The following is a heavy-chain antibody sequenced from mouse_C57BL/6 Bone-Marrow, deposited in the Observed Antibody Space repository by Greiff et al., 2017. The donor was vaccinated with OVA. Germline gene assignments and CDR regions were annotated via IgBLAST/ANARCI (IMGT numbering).Heavy chain of an antibody. J-gene: IGHJ3*01. V-gene: IGHV1-81*01. D-gene: IGHD2-3*01. CDR3: EGYDGYYLFAY. CDR1: GYTFTSYG. CDR2: IYPRSGNT. Sequence: VQLQQSGAELARPGASVKLSCKASGYTFTSYGISWVKQRTGQGLEWIGEIYPRSGNTYYNEEFKGKATLTADKSSSTAYMELRSLTSEDSAVYFCEGYDGYYLFAYWGQGTLVTVSA.